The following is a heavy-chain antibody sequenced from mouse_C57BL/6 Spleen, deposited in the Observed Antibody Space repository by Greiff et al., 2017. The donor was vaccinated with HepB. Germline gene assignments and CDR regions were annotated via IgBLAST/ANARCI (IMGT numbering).Heavy chain of an antibody. CDR3: ARDDYDWFAY. Sequence: QVQLKESGAELAKPGASVKLSCKASGYTFTSYWMHWVKQRPGQGLEWIGYINPSSGYTKYNQKFKDKATLTADKSSCTAYMQLSSLTYENSAVYYCARDDYDWFAYWGQGTLVTVSA. CDR1: GYTFTSYW. V-gene: IGHV1-7*01. CDR2: INPSSGYT. D-gene: IGHD2-4*01. J-gene: IGHJ3*01.